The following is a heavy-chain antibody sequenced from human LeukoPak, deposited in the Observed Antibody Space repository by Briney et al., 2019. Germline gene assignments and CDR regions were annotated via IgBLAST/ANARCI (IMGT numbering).Heavy chain of an antibody. CDR1: GGSISSSSYY. D-gene: IGHD6-19*01. CDR2: IYYSGST. Sequence: SETLSLTCTVSGGSISSSSYYWGWIRQPPGKGLEWIGSIYYSGSTYYNPSLKSRVTISVDTSKNQFSLKLSFVTAADTAVYYCARLDSSGWYGGPYFDYWGQGTLVTVSS. CDR3: ARLDSSGWYGGPYFDY. J-gene: IGHJ4*02. V-gene: IGHV4-39*01.